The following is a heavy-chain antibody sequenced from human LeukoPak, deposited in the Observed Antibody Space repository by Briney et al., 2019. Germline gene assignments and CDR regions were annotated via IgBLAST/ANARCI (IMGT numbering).Heavy chain of an antibody. J-gene: IGHJ4*02. CDR1: GFTFGGYS. CDR2: ISSTGGTI. D-gene: IGHD4-17*01. Sequence: PGGSLRLSCAASGFTFGGYSMNWVRQAPGKGLEWLSHISSTGGTIYYADSVKGRLTVSRDNAKNSLSLQMNSLRAEDAAVYYCAKSDPYGDSLIEIWGQGALVTVSS. CDR3: AKSDPYGDSLIEI. V-gene: IGHV3-48*03.